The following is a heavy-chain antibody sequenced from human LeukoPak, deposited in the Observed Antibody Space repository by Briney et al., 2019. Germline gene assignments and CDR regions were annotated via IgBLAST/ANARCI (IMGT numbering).Heavy chain of an antibody. CDR3: ATDRGYSTFDY. J-gene: IGHJ4*02. Sequence: GGSLRLSCAASGFPFSTYWMNWIRQAPGKGLEWVANINQDGRTINYGDPVKGRFTISRDNARNSLYLQMTSLRAEDTALYYCATDRGYSTFDYWGQGTLVTVSS. CDR2: INQDGRTI. V-gene: IGHV3-7*01. D-gene: IGHD6-13*01. CDR1: GFPFSTYW.